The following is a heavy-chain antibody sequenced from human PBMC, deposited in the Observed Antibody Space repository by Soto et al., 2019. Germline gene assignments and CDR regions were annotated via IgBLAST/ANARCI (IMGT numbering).Heavy chain of an antibody. Sequence: QLQLEESGPGLVKPSETLPLTCTVSGDTISSSSYYWGWIRQTPGKGLEWIGNIYNTETTVYNPSLKIRVTISVDTSKNQFSLSLMSVTAADTAVYYCARRGSGRSCDYWGQGTLVTVSS. J-gene: IGHJ4*02. V-gene: IGHV4-39*01. CDR2: IYNTETT. CDR3: ARRGSGRSCDY. D-gene: IGHD3-10*01. CDR1: GDTISSSSYY.